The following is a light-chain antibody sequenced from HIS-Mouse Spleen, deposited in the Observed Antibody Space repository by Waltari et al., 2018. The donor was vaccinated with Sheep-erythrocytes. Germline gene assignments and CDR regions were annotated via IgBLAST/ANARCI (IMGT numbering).Light chain of an antibody. CDR2: EDS. CDR1: ALPHKS. CDR3: YSTDSSGNHWV. J-gene: IGLJ3*02. Sequence: SYELTQPPSVSVSPGQTARITCSGDALPHKSAYWYQQKSGQAPVLVIYEDSKRPSGIPERFSGSSSGTMATLTISGAQVEDDADYYCYSTDSSGNHWVFGGGTKLTVL. V-gene: IGLV3-10*01.